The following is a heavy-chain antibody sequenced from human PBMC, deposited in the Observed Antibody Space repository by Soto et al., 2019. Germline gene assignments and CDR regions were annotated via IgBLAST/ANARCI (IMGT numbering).Heavy chain of an antibody. V-gene: IGHV2-5*02. D-gene: IGHD1-1*01. CDR3: AYTARRWKATGAFYYMDV. CDR2: IYWDDDK. Sequence: QITLNESGPTLVKPTQPLTLTCAFSGFSLSTSGVGVGWIRQPPGKAPEWLALIYWDDDKRYSPSLKTRLTITKDTSTNQVVLTMTKMDPVDTATYYCAYTARRWKATGAFYYMDVWGKGTTVTVSS. CDR1: GFSLSTSGVG. J-gene: IGHJ6*03.